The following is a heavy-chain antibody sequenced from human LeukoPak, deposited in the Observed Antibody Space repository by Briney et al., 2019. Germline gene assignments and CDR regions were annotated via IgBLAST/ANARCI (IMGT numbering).Heavy chain of an antibody. CDR1: GGSFSVYY. Sequence: PSETLSLTCAVYGGSFSVYYWSWIRQPPGRGLEWIGEINHSGSTNYNPSLKSRVTISVDTSKNQFSLKLSSVTAADTAVYYCARCSSSWPYYYYGMDVWGKGTTVTVSS. CDR3: ARCSSSWPYYYYGMDV. V-gene: IGHV4-34*01. CDR2: INHSGST. J-gene: IGHJ6*04. D-gene: IGHD6-13*01.